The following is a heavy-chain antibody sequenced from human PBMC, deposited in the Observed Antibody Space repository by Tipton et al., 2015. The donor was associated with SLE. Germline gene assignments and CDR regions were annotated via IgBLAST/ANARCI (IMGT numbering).Heavy chain of an antibody. CDR3: AVYDFWSGYWAFDI. Sequence: TLSLTCTVSGGSISSSSYYWGWIRQPPGKGLEWIGSIYYSGSTNYNPSLKSRVTISVDTSKNQFSLKLSSVTAADTAVYYCAVYDFWSGYWAFDIWGQGTMVTVSS. CDR2: IYYSGST. J-gene: IGHJ3*02. CDR1: GGSISSSSYY. D-gene: IGHD3-3*01. V-gene: IGHV4-39*07.